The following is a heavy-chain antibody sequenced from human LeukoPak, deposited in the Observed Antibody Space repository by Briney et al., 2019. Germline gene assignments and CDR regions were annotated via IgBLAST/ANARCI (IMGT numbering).Heavy chain of an antibody. J-gene: IGHJ4*02. D-gene: IGHD6-19*01. CDR2: IYYSGST. V-gene: IGHV4-39*01. Sequence: SETLSLTCTVSGGSISSGTYFWGWIRQPPGEGLEWIGTIYYSGSTYYNPSLKSRVTISVATSKNQFSLTLSSVTAADTAVYYCATYRVGSGWEIDYWGQGTLVTVSS. CDR3: ATYRVGSGWEIDY. CDR1: GGSISSGTYF.